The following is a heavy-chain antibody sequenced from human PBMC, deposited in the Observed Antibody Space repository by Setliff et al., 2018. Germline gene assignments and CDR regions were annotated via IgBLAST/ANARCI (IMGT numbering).Heavy chain of an antibody. J-gene: IGHJ5*02. CDR2: IKQDGSEK. D-gene: IGHD3-10*01. V-gene: IGHV3-7*01. Sequence: GGSLRLSCAASGFTFSSYWMSWVRQAPGKGLEWVANIKQDGSEKYYVDSVKGRFTISRDNAKNSLYLQMNSLRAEDTAVYYCASGGFGVVALGVNNWFDPWGQGTLVTVSS. CDR3: ASGGFGVVALGVNNWFDP. CDR1: GFTFSSYW.